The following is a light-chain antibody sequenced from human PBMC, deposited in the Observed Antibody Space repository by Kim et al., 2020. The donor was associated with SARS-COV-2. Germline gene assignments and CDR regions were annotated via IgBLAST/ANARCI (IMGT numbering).Light chain of an antibody. CDR3: QSYDSSNPLV. CDR1: SGSIASNY. CDR2: EDN. J-gene: IGLJ3*02. Sequence: KTVTIACTRSSGSIASNYVQWYQQRPGSAPTTVIYEDNQRPSGVPDRFSGSIDSSSNSASLTISGLNTEDEADYYCQSYDSSNPLVFGGGTKLTVL. V-gene: IGLV6-57*03.